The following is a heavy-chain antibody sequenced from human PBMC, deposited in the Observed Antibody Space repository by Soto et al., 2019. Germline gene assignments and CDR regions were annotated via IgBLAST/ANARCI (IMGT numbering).Heavy chain of an antibody. D-gene: IGHD2-21*01. Sequence: SETLSLTCTFSGGSITNYYWSWIRQPPGKGLEWIGYVFESGVTNYNPSLKSRVTMSVDSSRNQFSLKLRSVTSADTGLYFCAREYAYIIDYWGQGTVVTVSS. CDR3: AREYAYIIDY. V-gene: IGHV4-59*01. J-gene: IGHJ4*02. CDR1: GGSITNYY. CDR2: VFESGVT.